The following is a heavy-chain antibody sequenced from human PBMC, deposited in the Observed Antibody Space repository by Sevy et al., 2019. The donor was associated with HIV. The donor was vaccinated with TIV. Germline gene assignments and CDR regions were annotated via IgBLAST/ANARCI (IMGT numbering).Heavy chain of an antibody. V-gene: IGHV3-74*01. Sequence: GGSLRLSCAASGFTFSRYWMHWVRQAPGKGLVWVSRINSDGSSTSYADSVKGRFTISRDNAKNTLYLQMNSLRAEDTAVYYCARASGGSYSTFFDYWGQGTLVTVSS. D-gene: IGHD1-26*01. CDR1: GFTFSRYW. J-gene: IGHJ4*02. CDR2: INSDGSST. CDR3: ARASGGSYSTFFDY.